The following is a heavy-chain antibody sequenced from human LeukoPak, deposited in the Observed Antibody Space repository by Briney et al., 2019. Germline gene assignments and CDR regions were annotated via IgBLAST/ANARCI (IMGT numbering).Heavy chain of an antibody. D-gene: IGHD6-6*01. Sequence: PSETLSLTCAVYGGSFSIYYWNWIRQPPGKGLEWIGEINHSGSTNYNPSLKSRVTISVDTSKNQFSLKLSSVTAADTAVYYCASGSSSVHWFDPWGQGTLVTVSS. CDR2: INHSGST. V-gene: IGHV4-34*01. CDR3: ASGSSSVHWFDP. CDR1: GGSFSIYY. J-gene: IGHJ5*02.